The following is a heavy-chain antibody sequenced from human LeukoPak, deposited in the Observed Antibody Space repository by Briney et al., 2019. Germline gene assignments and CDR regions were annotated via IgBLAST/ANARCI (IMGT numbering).Heavy chain of an antibody. CDR3: TVQSDYDSSGYYYI. CDR2: MNPNSGNT. V-gene: IGHV1-8*03. J-gene: IGHJ4*02. D-gene: IGHD3-22*01. Sequence: ASVKVSCKASGYTFTSYDINWVRQATGQGLERMGWMNPNSGNTGYAQKFQGRVTITRNTSISTAYMELSSLRSEDTAVYYCTVQSDYDSSGYYYIWGQGTLVTVSS. CDR1: GYTFTSYD.